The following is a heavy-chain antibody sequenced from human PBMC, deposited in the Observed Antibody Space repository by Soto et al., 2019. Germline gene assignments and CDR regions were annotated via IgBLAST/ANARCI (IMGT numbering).Heavy chain of an antibody. J-gene: IGHJ1*01. V-gene: IGHV3-23*01. D-gene: IGHD1-7*01. CDR1: GFTFSVYA. CDR2: ISSNGGRT. Sequence: GGSLRLSCAASGFTFSVYAMSWVRQAPGKGLEWVSAISSNGGRTFYADSLRGRFTISRDNYKSALYLQMNSLRAEDTAIYYCAKYSELPYEAYLQQWGQGTLVTVSS. CDR3: AKYSELPYEAYLQQ.